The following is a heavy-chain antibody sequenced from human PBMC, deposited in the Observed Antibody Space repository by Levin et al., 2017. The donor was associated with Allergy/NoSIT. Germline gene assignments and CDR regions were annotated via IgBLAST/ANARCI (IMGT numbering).Heavy chain of an antibody. V-gene: IGHV4-59*12. CDR1: GGSIINSY. Sequence: SETLSLTCTVSGGSIINSYWGWIRQPPGKGLEWIGDIYYSGSTNYNPSLKSRVTISVDTSRNQFSLKLSSLTAADTAVYYCAKVQVLVIDIFNAWGQGTLVTVSS. J-gene: IGHJ3*01. CDR2: IYYSGST. CDR3: AKVQVLVIDIFNA. D-gene: IGHD2-21*01.